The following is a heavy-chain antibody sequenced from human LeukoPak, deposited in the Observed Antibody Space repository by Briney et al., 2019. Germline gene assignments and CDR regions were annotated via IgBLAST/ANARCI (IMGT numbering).Heavy chain of an antibody. CDR1: GFTFSSHA. V-gene: IGHV3-23*01. CDR2: ISGSGGST. CDR3: AKVSSGSYYNVDAFDI. J-gene: IGHJ3*02. D-gene: IGHD3-10*01. Sequence: GGSLRLSCAASGFTFSSHAMSWVRQAPGKGLEWVSAISGSGGSTYYADSVQGRFTVSRDHSSNTLYLQMNSLRAEATAVYYCAKVSSGSYYNVDAFDIWGQGTMVTVSS.